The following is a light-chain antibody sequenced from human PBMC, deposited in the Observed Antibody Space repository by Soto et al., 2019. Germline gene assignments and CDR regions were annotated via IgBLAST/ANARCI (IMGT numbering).Light chain of an antibody. J-gene: IGKJ2*01. CDR2: GTS. CDR3: QQYGSSPGT. Sequence: EIVLTQSPGTLSLSPGERATLSCRASQSISSNYLAWYQQTPGQAPRLLIYGTSSRATGIPDRFRASGSGTDFTLTISRLEHEDFAMYYCQQYGSSPGTFGLGTKLEIK. V-gene: IGKV3-20*01. CDR1: QSISSNY.